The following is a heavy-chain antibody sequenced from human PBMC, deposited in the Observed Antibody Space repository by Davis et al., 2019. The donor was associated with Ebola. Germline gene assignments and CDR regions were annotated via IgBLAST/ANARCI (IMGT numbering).Heavy chain of an antibody. J-gene: IGHJ6*02. V-gene: IGHV3-53*01. D-gene: IGHD5-24*01. CDR1: GFTVSSNY. Sequence: GESLKISCAASGFTVSSNYMSWVRQAPGKGLEWVSVIYSGGSTYYADSVKGRFTISRDNSKNTLYLQMNSLRAEDTAVYYCAAATITFYYYYGMDVWGQGTTVTVSS. CDR3: AAATITFYYYYGMDV. CDR2: IYSGGST.